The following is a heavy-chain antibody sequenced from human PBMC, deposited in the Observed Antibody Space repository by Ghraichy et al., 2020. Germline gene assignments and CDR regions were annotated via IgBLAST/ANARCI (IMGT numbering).Heavy chain of an antibody. J-gene: IGHJ4*02. CDR2: IYYSGST. V-gene: IGHV4-39*02. CDR3: ASTPSSGWPLTFDY. CDR1: GGSISSGSHY. D-gene: IGHD6-19*01. Sequence: GSLSLTCTVSGGSISSGSHYWGWIRQPPGKGQEWIGSIYYSGSTYYKPSLKSRITISVDTSKNHFSLRLSSVTAADTAVYYCASTPSSGWPLTFDYWGQGILVTVSS.